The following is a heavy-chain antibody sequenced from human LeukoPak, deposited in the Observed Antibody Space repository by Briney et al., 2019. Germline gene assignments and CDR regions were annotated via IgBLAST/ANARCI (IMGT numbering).Heavy chain of an antibody. V-gene: IGHV4-39*01. CDR3: ATFYYYDSSR. CDR1: GGSISSSSYY. CDR2: VYYSGST. J-gene: IGHJ4*02. D-gene: IGHD3-22*01. Sequence: PSETLSLTCTVSGGSISSSSYYWGWIRQPPGQGLEWIGSVYYSGSTYYNPSLKSRVTISVDTSKNQFSLKLSSVTAPDTAVYYCATFYYYDSSRWGQGTLVTVSS.